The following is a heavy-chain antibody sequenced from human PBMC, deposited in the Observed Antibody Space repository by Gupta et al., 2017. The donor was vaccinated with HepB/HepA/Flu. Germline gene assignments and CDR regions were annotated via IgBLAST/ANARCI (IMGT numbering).Heavy chain of an antibody. CDR3: AKVLGVLRFLEWLD. J-gene: IGHJ4*02. D-gene: IGHD3-3*01. Sequence: EVQLLESGGGLVQPGGSLRLSCAASGFTFSSYAMSWVRQAPGKGLGWVAAISGSGGSTYYADSVKGRFTISRDNSKNTLYLQMNSLRAEDTAVYYCAKVLGVLRFLEWLDWGQGTLVTVSS. CDR2: ISGSGGST. V-gene: IGHV3-23*01. CDR1: GFTFSSYA.